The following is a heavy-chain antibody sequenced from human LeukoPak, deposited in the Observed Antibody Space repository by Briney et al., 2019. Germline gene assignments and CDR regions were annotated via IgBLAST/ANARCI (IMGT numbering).Heavy chain of an antibody. CDR2: IYHSGST. Sequence: PWETLSLTCTVSGVSISSSNWWHWVRQPPGKGLEWIGEIYHSGSTNYNPSLKSRVTISVDKSKNQFSLKLSSVTAADTAVYYCSRLPDPWGQGTLVTVSS. CDR3: SRLPDP. V-gene: IGHV4-4*02. J-gene: IGHJ5*02. CDR1: GVSISSSNW.